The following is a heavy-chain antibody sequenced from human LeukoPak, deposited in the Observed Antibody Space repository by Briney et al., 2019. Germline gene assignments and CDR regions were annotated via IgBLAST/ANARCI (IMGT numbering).Heavy chain of an antibody. CDR2: ISYDGSNK. Sequence: GGSLRLSCAASGFTFSSYAMHWVRQAPGKGLEWVAVISYDGSNKYNADTVKRRFTISRDESKNTLYLQMNSLRAEDTAVYYCARSMVATSPFDYWGQGPLDSVSS. J-gene: IGHJ4*02. V-gene: IGHV3-30*04. CDR1: GFTFSSYA. CDR3: ARSMVATSPFDY. D-gene: IGHD5-12*01.